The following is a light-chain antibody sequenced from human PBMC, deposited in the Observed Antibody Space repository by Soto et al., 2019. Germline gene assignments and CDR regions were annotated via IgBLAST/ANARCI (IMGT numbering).Light chain of an antibody. CDR3: HQVYTYPRT. Sequence: DIQMTQSPSTLSGSVGDRVTITCRASQGVRSYLAWFQQRPGKAPKLLIFGASTLQNGVPARFSGGGFGTEFTLTITSLQPEDFATYYCHQVYTYPRTFGQGTKV. J-gene: IGKJ1*01. CDR1: QGVRSY. CDR2: GAS. V-gene: IGKV1-9*01.